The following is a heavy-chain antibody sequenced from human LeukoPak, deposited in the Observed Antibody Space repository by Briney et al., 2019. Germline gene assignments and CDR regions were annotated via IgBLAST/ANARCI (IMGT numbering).Heavy chain of an antibody. Sequence: PGGSLRLSCAASGFTFRTYAMSWVRQAPGRGLEWVSTITGSGDSTYYADSVKGRFTISRDNSKNTLYLQMNSLRADDTAVYYCARDRDTAMVHDAFDIWGQGTMVTVSS. V-gene: IGHV3-23*01. CDR2: ITGSGDST. CDR3: ARDRDTAMVHDAFDI. CDR1: GFTFRTYA. J-gene: IGHJ3*02. D-gene: IGHD5-18*01.